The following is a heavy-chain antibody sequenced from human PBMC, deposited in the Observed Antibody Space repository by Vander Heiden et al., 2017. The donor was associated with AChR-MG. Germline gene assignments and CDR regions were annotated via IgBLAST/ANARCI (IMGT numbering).Heavy chain of an antibody. V-gene: IGHV4-34*01. CDR3: SRCNIVVDIRGQPARGCEP. CDR1: GSSLSGYY. J-gene: IGHJ5*02. Sequence: QVQLQQWGAGLLEPSETLSLTCSVYGSSLSGYYWSWIRQPPGKGLEWIGEINRGGTTNYNSSLESRVAISIDTSKDQFSLNLNYVTDADTAVYYCSRCNIVVDIRGQPARGCEPWVQGTLGNVSS. D-gene: IGHD3-22*01. CDR2: INRGGTT.